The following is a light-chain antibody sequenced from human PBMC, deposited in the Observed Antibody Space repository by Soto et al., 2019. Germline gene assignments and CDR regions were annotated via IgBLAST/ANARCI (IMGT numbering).Light chain of an antibody. CDR1: SSDVGGYNY. V-gene: IGLV2-14*01. J-gene: IGLJ1*01. Sequence: SVLTQPASVSGSPGQSITISCTGTSSDVGGYNYVCWYQHHPGKAPKLIIYEVSDRPSGVSSRFSGSKSGNTASLTISGLQAEDEADYYCSSYTSTSTLPYVFGTGTKVTVL. CDR3: SSYTSTSTLPYV. CDR2: EVS.